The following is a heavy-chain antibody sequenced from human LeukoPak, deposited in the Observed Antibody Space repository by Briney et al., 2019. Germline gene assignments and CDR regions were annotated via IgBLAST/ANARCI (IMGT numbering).Heavy chain of an antibody. CDR3: ARDLRDSSSWYWFDP. CDR1: GGSFSGYY. D-gene: IGHD6-13*01. J-gene: IGHJ5*02. CDR2: INHSGST. V-gene: IGHV4-34*01. Sequence: SETLSLTCAVYGGSFSGYYWSWIRQPPGKGLEWIGEINHSGSTNYNPSLKSRVTISVDTSKNQFSLKLSSVTAADTAVYYCARDLRDSSSWYWFDPWGQGTLVTVSS.